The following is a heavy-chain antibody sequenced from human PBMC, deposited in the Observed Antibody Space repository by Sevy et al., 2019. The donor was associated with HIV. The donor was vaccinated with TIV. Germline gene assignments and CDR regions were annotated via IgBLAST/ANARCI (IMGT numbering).Heavy chain of an antibody. CDR2: IFYSGSA. Sequence: SETLSLTCTVSGGSISSSAYYWGWLRQPPGKGLEWIANIFYSGSAYYNPSLSGRVTISVDTSKNQFSLRLNSVTAADTAVYYCARQGGVVGRAFDFWGQGSLVTVSS. J-gene: IGHJ4*02. D-gene: IGHD3-10*01. V-gene: IGHV4-39*01. CDR3: ARQGGVVGRAFDF. CDR1: GGSISSSAYY.